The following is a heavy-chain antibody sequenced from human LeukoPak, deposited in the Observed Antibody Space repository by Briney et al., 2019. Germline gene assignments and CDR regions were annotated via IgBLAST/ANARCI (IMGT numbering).Heavy chain of an antibody. D-gene: IGHD4-23*01. CDR1: GGSISSNNYY. Sequence: SETLSLTRTVSGGSISSNNYYWGWIRQPPGKGLEWIGSIYYTGSTYYNPSLKSRVTISVDTSKNQFSLKLSSVTAADTAVYYCARLHYGGNYGYYYYYMDVWGKGTTVTISS. V-gene: IGHV4-39*01. J-gene: IGHJ6*03. CDR2: IYYTGST. CDR3: ARLHYGGNYGYYYYYMDV.